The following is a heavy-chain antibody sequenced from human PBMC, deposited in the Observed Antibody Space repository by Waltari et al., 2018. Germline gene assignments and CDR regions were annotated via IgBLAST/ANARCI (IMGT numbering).Heavy chain of an antibody. V-gene: IGHV4-34*01. CDR2: SNHSGST. CDR3: ARGGDEYSSSWRNRGRTNWFDP. Sequence: QVQLQQWGAGLLKPSETLSLTCAVYGGSFSGYYWLLIRQPPRKGLEWIGESNHSGSTNYNPSLKSRVTISVDTSKNQFSLKLSSVTAADTAVYYCARGGDEYSSSWRNRGRTNWFDPWGQGTLVTVSS. D-gene: IGHD6-13*01. CDR1: GGSFSGYY. J-gene: IGHJ5*02.